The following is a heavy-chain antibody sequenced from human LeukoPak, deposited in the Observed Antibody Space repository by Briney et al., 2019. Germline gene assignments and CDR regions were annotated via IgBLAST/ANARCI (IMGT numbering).Heavy chain of an antibody. Sequence: PGGSLRLSCAASGFTFSSYAMSWVRRAPGKGLEWVANINQDGSQTFYVDSVKGRFTISRDNPGNSVYLQMNSLRAEDTAVYYCARLMFLWPPIYFDYWGQGTLVTVSS. CDR2: INQDGSQT. J-gene: IGHJ4*02. V-gene: IGHV3-7*03. D-gene: IGHD2-8*01. CDR1: GFTFSSYA. CDR3: ARLMFLWPPIYFDY.